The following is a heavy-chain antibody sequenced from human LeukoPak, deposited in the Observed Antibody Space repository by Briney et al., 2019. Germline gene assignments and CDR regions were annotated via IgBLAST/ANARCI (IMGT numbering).Heavy chain of an antibody. CDR3: ARDIWEGSAKYLDY. J-gene: IGHJ4*02. D-gene: IGHD1-26*01. V-gene: IGHV3-33*01. CDR1: GFTFSTYG. CDR2: IWHDGSSE. Sequence: PGGSLRLSCAASGFTFSTYGMHWVRQAPGKGLEWVAAIWHDGSSEYYASSVRDRFTISRDNSKNMVYLEMNSLRVEDTALYYCARDIWEGSAKYLDYWGQGTLVTVSS.